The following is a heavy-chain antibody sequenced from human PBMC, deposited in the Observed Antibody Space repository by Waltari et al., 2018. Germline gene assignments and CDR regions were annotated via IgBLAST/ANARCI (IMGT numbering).Heavy chain of an antibody. V-gene: IGHV3-7*01. Sequence: EVQLVESGGGLVQPGGSLRLSCAASGFTFSTSWMTWVRQAPGKGLEWVANIKDDGGEKYYVDSVKGRFTISRDNTKNSLYLQMNSLRAEDTAVYYCARAPYYDFGDYWGQGTLVTVSS. D-gene: IGHD3-3*01. CDR3: ARAPYYDFGDY. CDR1: GFTFSTSW. CDR2: IKDDGGEK. J-gene: IGHJ4*02.